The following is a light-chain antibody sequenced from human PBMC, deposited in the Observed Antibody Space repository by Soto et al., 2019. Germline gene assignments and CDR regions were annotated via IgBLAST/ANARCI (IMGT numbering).Light chain of an antibody. J-gene: IGLJ1*01. CDR3: SSYRSTSTRYV. V-gene: IGLV2-14*01. CDR2: EVS. CDR1: SSDVDGYNY. Sequence: QSVLAQPASVSGSPGQSITISCTGTSSDVDGYNYVSWYQQNPGKAPKLMIYEVSNRPSGVSNRFSGSKPGNTASLTISGLQAEDEADYYCSSYRSTSTRYVFGTGTKVTVL.